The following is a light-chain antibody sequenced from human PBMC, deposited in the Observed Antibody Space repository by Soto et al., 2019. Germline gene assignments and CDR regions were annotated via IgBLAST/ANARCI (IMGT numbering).Light chain of an antibody. J-gene: IGKJ5*01. Sequence: TQSPSTQTLSPGERATLSCRASQSVPRRYLAWYQQKPGQAPRLLIYGTSSRATGIPDRFSGSGSGTDFTLTISRLEPEDFAVFYCQQYGSSITFGQGTRVDI. CDR1: QSVPRRY. V-gene: IGKV3-20*01. CDR3: QQYGSSIT. CDR2: GTS.